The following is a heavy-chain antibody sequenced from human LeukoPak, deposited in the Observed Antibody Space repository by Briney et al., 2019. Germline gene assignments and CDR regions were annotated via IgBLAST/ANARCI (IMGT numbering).Heavy chain of an antibody. CDR1: GFTFSSYE. Sequence: GGSLRLSCAASGFTFSSYEMNWVRQAPGKGLEWVAYISSSGSTIYYADSVKGRFTISSDNAKDSLYLQMNILSAEDTAVYYCARDRRATDCSGGSCYLPFDYWGQGTLVTVSS. CDR3: ARDRRATDCSGGSCYLPFDY. D-gene: IGHD2-15*01. V-gene: IGHV3-48*03. J-gene: IGHJ4*02. CDR2: ISSSGSTI.